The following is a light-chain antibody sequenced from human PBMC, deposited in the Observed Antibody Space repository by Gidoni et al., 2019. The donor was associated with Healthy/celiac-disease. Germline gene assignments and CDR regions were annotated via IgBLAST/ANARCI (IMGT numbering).Light chain of an antibody. V-gene: IGLV3-25*03. CDR3: QSADSSGTLVV. J-gene: IGLJ2*01. CDR1: ALPKQY. Sequence: SYELKQPPSVSVSPGQTARITCCGDALPKQYAYWYQQKPGQAPVLVIYKDSERPSGIPERFSGSSSGTTVTLTISGVQAEDEADYYCQSADSSGTLVVFGGGTKLTVL. CDR2: KDS.